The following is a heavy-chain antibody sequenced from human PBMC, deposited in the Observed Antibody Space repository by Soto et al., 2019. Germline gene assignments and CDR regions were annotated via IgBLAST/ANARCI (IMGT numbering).Heavy chain of an antibody. CDR2: INPSGGT. CDR3: ARTPAVRGGRSFDY. V-gene: IGHV4-34*01. Sequence: QVQLQQWGAGLLKPSETLSLTCAVFGGSFSAYYWSWIRQPPGKGLEWIGEINPSGGTNYNPSLNSRVTISVDTSKNQFSLKLSSVTAADTAVYYCARTPAVRGGRSFDYWGQGTLVTVSS. J-gene: IGHJ4*02. D-gene: IGHD3-10*01. CDR1: GGSFSAYY.